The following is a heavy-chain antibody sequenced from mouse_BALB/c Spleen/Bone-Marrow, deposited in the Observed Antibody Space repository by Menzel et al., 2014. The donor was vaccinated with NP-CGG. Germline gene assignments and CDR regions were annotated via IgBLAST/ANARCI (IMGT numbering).Heavy chain of an antibody. CDR3: ARQGYYGRSDY. CDR2: INPESSTI. Sequence: EVKLMESGGGLVQPGGSLKLSCAASGFDFSRYWMSWVRQAPGKGLEWIGEINPESSTINYTPSLKDKFIISRDNAKNTLYLQMSKVKSEDTALYCCARQGYYGRSDYWGQGTTLTGSS. CDR1: GFDFSRYW. D-gene: IGHD1-1*01. V-gene: IGHV4-1*02. J-gene: IGHJ2*01.